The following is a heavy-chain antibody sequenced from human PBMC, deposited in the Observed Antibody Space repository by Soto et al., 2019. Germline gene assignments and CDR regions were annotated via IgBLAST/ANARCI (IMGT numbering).Heavy chain of an antibody. CDR1: GGTFSSYA. Sequence: SVKVSCKASGGTFSSYAISWVRQAPGQGLEWMGGIIPIFGTANYAQKFQGRVTITADESTSTAYMELSSLRSEDTAVYYCARDARATMVRGVYYYFDYWGQGTLVTVSS. V-gene: IGHV1-69*13. J-gene: IGHJ4*02. CDR2: IIPIFGTA. D-gene: IGHD3-10*01. CDR3: ARDARATMVRGVYYYFDY.